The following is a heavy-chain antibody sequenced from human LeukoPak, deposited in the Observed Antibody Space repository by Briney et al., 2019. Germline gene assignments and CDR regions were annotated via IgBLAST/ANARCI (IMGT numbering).Heavy chain of an antibody. CDR2: IYPGDSST. D-gene: IGHD3-10*01. CDR3: ARRISGGLTKYYFDY. CDR1: GYSFTTYW. Sequence: GESLKISCKGSGYSFTTYWIGWVRQMPGKGLEWMGIIYPGDSSTRYNPSFQGQVTISADKSISTAYLQWSSLKASDTAMYYCARRISGGLTKYYFDYWGQGTLVTVSS. V-gene: IGHV5-51*01. J-gene: IGHJ4*02.